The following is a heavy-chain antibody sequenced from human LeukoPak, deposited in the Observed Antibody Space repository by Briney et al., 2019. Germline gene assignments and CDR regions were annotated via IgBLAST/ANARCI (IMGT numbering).Heavy chain of an antibody. V-gene: IGHV3-9*01. CDR2: ISWNSVII. CDR1: GFIFDDYA. Sequence: GGSLRLSCAASGFIFDDYAMHWVRQAPGKGLEWVSAISWNSVIIGYADSVKARFTISRDNAKNSLFPQMDSLRPEDTALYYCAKSGDSPLDVWGKGTTVIVSS. J-gene: IGHJ6*04. D-gene: IGHD2-21*01. CDR3: AKSGDSPLDV.